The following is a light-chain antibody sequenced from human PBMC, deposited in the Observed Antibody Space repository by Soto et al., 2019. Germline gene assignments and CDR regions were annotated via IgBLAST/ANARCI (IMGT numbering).Light chain of an antibody. Sequence: VIWMTQSPSLLSASTGDRVTISCRTSQGISSYLAWYQQKPGKAPELLIYAASTLQSGVPSRFSGSGSGTDFTLTISCLQSEDFATYYCQQYYSFPQTFGQGTKLEIK. CDR3: QQYYSFPQT. J-gene: IGKJ2*01. CDR2: AAS. CDR1: QGISSY. V-gene: IGKV1D-8*01.